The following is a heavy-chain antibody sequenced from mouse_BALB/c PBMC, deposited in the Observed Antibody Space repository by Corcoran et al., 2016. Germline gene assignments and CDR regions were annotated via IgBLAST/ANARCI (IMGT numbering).Heavy chain of an antibody. Sequence: EVQLQQSVPELVKSGASVKMSCKASGYTFTSYVMQWVKQKPGQGLEWIGYINPYNDGTKYNEKFKGKATLTSDKSSSTAYMELSSLTSEDSAVYDCARTGGYRHLDVWGAGTTVTVSS. J-gene: IGHJ1*01. D-gene: IGHD1-1*02. CDR2: INPYNDGT. CDR1: GYTFTSYV. V-gene: IGHV1S136*01. CDR3: ARTGGYRHLDV.